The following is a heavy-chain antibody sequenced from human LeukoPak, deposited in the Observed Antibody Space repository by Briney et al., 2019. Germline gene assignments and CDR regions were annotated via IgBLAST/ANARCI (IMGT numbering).Heavy chain of an antibody. D-gene: IGHD6-6*01. Sequence: PGGSLRLSCAASGFTFSSYWMSWVRQAPGKGLEWVANIKQDGSEKYYVDSVKGRFTVSRDNAKNSLYLQMNSLRAEDTAVYYCAKDLPLSSYYYYYGMDVWGQGTTVTVSS. CDR1: GFTFSSYW. V-gene: IGHV3-7*03. CDR3: AKDLPLSSYYYYYGMDV. J-gene: IGHJ6*02. CDR2: IKQDGSEK.